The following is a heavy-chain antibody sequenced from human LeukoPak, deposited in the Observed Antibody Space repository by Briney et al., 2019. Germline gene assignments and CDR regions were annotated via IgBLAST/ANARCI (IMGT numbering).Heavy chain of an antibody. CDR1: GYTFTGYY. Sequence: GASVKVSCKASGYTFTGYYMHWVRQAPGQGLEWMGWINPNSGGTNYAQKFQGRVTMTRDTSISTAYMELSRLRSDDTAVYYCARDPAADIVVVPVAMPDYYFDYWGQGTLVTVSS. V-gene: IGHV1-2*02. J-gene: IGHJ4*02. CDR3: ARDPAADIVVVPVAMPDYYFDY. CDR2: INPNSGGT. D-gene: IGHD2-2*01.